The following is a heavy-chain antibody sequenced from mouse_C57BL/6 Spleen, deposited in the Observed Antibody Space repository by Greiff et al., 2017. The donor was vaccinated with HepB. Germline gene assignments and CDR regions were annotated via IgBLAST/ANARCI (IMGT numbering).Heavy chain of an antibody. Sequence: QVQLKESGAELVRPGASVTLSCKASGYTFTDYEMHWVKQTPVHGLEWIGAIDPETGGTAYNQKFKGKAILTADKSSSTAYMELRSLTSEDSAVYYCTRTYGSSYTFAYWGQGTLVTVSA. D-gene: IGHD1-1*01. CDR3: TRTYGSSYTFAY. CDR1: GYTFTDYE. CDR2: IDPETGGT. V-gene: IGHV1-15*01. J-gene: IGHJ3*01.